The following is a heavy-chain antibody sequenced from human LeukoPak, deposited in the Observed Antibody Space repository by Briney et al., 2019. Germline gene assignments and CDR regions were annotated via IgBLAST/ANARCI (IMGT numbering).Heavy chain of an antibody. D-gene: IGHD3-3*01. V-gene: IGHV1-69*04. Sequence: SVKVSCKASGGTFSSYAISWVRQAPGQGLEWMGRIIPILGIANYAQKFQGRVTITADKSTSTAYMELSSLRSEDTAVYYCARDPATIFGVVYYYYGMDVWGQGTTVTVSS. CDR1: GGTFSSYA. CDR3: ARDPATIFGVVYYYYGMDV. J-gene: IGHJ6*02. CDR2: IIPILGIA.